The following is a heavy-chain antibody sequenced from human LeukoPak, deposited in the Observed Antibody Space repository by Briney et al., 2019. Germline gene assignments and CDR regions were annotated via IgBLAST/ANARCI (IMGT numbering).Heavy chain of an antibody. D-gene: IGHD3-16*02. CDR1: GFTFSSYA. J-gene: IGHJ4*02. Sequence: GGALGLSCAASGFTFSSYAMNWVRQAPGKGLEWVSAISGSGGSTYYADSVKGRFTISRDNSKNTLYLQMNSLRAEDTAVYYCAKDYIWGSYRPAYYFDYWGQGTLVTVSS. CDR2: ISGSGGST. V-gene: IGHV3-23*01. CDR3: AKDYIWGSYRPAYYFDY.